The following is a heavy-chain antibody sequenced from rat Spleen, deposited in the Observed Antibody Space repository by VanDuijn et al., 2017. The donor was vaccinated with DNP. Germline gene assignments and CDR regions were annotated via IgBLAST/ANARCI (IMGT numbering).Heavy chain of an antibody. D-gene: IGHD1-4*01. CDR1: GYSITSNY. CDR3: ARWPGYNPPYAMDA. Sequence: EVQLQESGPGLVKPSQSLSLTCSVTGYSITSNYWGWIRKFPGNKMEWIGHIGYSGSTTYNPSLKSRISITRDTSKNQFFLQLNSVITEDTATYYCARWPGYNPPYAMDAWGQGTSVTVSS. J-gene: IGHJ4*01. V-gene: IGHV3-1*01. CDR2: IGYSGST.